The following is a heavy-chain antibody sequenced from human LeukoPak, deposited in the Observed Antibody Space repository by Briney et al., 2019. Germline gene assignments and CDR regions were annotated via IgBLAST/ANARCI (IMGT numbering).Heavy chain of an antibody. CDR2: IYYSGST. CDR3: ARAWGLTYYYYYMDV. CDR1: GASISTYY. V-gene: IGHV4-59*01. J-gene: IGHJ6*03. Sequence: PSETLSLTCTVSGASISTYYWSWIRQPPGKGLEWIGYIYYSGSTNYNPSLKSRVTISIDTSKNQFSLKLSSVTAADTAVYYCARAWGLTYYYYYMDVWGKETTVTVSS. D-gene: IGHD7-27*01.